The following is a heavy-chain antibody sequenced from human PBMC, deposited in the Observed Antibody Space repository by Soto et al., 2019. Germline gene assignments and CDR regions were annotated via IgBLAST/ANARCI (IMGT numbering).Heavy chain of an antibody. J-gene: IGHJ6*02. CDR1: GGSVSSGSYY. CDR3: ARGIEGWYQGRYYYGMDV. Sequence: QVQLQESGPGLVKPSETLSLTCTVSGGSVSSGSYYWSWIRQPPGKGLEWIGYIYYSGSTNYNPSLKSRVTISVDTSKNQFSRKLSSVTAADTAVYYCARGIEGWYQGRYYYGMDVWGQGTTVTVYS. D-gene: IGHD6-19*01. V-gene: IGHV4-61*01. CDR2: IYYSGST.